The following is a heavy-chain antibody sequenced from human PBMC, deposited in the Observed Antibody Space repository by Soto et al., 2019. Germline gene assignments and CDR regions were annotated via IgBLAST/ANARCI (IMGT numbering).Heavy chain of an antibody. CDR2: IYTSGTT. CDR3: ARDTVGISSPGVY. V-gene: IGHV4-4*07. CDR1: GDSINGYY. J-gene: IGHJ4*02. Sequence: QVQLQESGPGLVKPSETLSLTCTVSGDSINGYYWTWIRQPAGKGLGWIGRIYTSGTTSYSPSLKSRVTMSLDTSKNHFSLRLTSVTAADTAVYYCARDTVGISSPGVYWGRGTLVTVSS. D-gene: IGHD4-17*01.